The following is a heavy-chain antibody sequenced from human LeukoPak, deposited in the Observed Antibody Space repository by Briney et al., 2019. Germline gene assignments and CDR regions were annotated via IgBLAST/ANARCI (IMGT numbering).Heavy chain of an antibody. CDR2: IYSGGST. J-gene: IGHJ6*02. V-gene: IGHV3-53*04. CDR3: ARIPDYGDYYYYGMDV. Sequence: GGSLRLSCAASGFTVSSNYMSWVRQAPGRGLEWASVIYSGGSTYYADSVKGRFTISRHNSKNTLYLQMNSLRAEDTAVYYCARIPDYGDYYYYGMDVWGQGTTVTVSS. CDR1: GFTVSSNY. D-gene: IGHD4-17*01.